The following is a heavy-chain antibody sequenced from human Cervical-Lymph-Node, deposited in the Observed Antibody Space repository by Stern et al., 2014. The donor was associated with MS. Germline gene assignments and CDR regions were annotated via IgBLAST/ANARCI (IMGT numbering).Heavy chain of an antibody. CDR1: GFSLTTSGMC. CDR3: ARFYSSSSFADAFDI. V-gene: IGHV2-70*01. J-gene: IGHJ3*02. Sequence: ESGPALVKPTQTLTLTCTFSGFSLTTSGMCVSWIRQPPGKALEWLAFIDWDDDKSYNTSLKTRLTISKDTSKNQVVLTMTNMDPVYTATYYCARFYSSSSFADAFDIWGQGTMVTVSS. CDR2: IDWDDDK. D-gene: IGHD6-6*01.